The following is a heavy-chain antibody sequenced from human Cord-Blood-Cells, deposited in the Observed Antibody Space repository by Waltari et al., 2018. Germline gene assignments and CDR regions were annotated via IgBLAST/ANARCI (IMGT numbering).Heavy chain of an antibody. CDR1: GFTFSSYA. J-gene: IGHJ4*02. D-gene: IGHD3-10*01. CDR3: TPLQVQGVIGGGDY. CDR2: ISYDGSNK. Sequence: QVQLVESGGGVVQPGRSLRLSCAASGFTFSSYARHWVRQAPGKGLEWVAVISYDGSNKYYADSVKGRFTISRDNSKNTLYLQMNSLRAEDTAVYYCTPLQVQGVIGGGDYWGQGTLVTVSS. V-gene: IGHV3-30-3*01.